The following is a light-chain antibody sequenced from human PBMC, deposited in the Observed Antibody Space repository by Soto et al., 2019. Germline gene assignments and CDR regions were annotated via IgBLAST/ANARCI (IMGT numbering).Light chain of an antibody. CDR2: DAS. V-gene: IGKV3-11*01. CDR3: HQRSNWPPDT. J-gene: IGKJ5*01. CDR1: QSVSSY. Sequence: EIVLTQSPATLSLSPGERATLSCRASQSVSSYLAWYQQKPGQAPRLLIYDASNRATGIPARFSGSGSGTEFTLTISSLEPEDFAVYYCHQRSNWPPDTFGQGRLLEVK.